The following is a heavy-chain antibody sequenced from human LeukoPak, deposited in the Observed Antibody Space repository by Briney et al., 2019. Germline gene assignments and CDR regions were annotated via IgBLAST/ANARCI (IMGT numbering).Heavy chain of an antibody. CDR2: IYYSGST. CDR3: ARLRDPYYDILTGYYSGDAFDI. CDR1: GGSISSSSYY. J-gene: IGHJ3*02. Sequence: SETLSLTCTVSGGSISSSSYYWGWIRQPPGKGLEWIGSIYYSGSTYYNPSLKNRVTISVDTSKNQFSLKLSSVTAADTAVYYCARLRDPYYDILTGYYSGDAFDIWGQGTMVTVSS. D-gene: IGHD3-9*01. V-gene: IGHV4-39*01.